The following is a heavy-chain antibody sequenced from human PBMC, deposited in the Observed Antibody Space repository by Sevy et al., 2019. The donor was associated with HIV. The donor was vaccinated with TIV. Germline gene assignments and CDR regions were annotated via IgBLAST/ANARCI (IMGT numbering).Heavy chain of an antibody. CDR1: GFTFSSYA. V-gene: IGHV3-30-3*01. CDR3: ARGGGGYYYDSSGYYGI. J-gene: IGHJ3*02. D-gene: IGHD3-22*01. CDR2: ISYDGSNK. Sequence: GGSLRLSCAASGFTFSSYAMHWVRQAPGRGLEWVAVISYDGSNKYYADSVKGRFTISRDNSKNTLYLQMNSLRAEDTAVYYCARGGGGYYYDSSGYYGIWGQRTMVTVSS.